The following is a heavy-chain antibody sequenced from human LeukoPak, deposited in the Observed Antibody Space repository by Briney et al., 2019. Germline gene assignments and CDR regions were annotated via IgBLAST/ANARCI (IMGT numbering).Heavy chain of an antibody. V-gene: IGHV4-4*02. CDR2: IYHSGST. CDR1: RDSICSSNW. Sequence: PSETLSLTCAVSRDSICSSNWWSWVRQPPGKGLEWIGEIYHSGSTNYNPSLKSRVSISVGKSKNQFSLKLSSVTAADTAVYYCATCIAVAGINYFDYWGQGTLVTVSS. CDR3: ATCIAVAGINYFDY. D-gene: IGHD6-19*01. J-gene: IGHJ4*02.